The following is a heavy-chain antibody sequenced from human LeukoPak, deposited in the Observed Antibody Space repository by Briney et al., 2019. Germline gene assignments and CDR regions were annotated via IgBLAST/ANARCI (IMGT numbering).Heavy chain of an antibody. V-gene: IGHV3-7*01. CDR1: GFTFSSYW. D-gene: IGHD3-10*01. CDR3: TRVFYYGSRYYYMDV. CDR2: IKQDGSQK. Sequence: GGSLRHSCAASGFTFSSYWMSWVRQAPGKGLEWVANIKQDGSQKYYVDSLKGRFTISRDNAKNSLYLQMNNLRAEDTAVYYCTRVFYYGSRYYYMDVWGKGTTVTISS. J-gene: IGHJ6*03.